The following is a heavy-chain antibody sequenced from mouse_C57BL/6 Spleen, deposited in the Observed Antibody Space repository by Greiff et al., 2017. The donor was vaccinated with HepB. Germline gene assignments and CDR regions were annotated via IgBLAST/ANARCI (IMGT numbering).Heavy chain of an antibody. V-gene: IGHV1-39*01. CDR3: ARRDSNHWYFDV. Sequence: VQLQQSGPELVKPGASVKISCKASGYSFTDYNMNWVKQSNGKSLEWIGVINPNYGTTSYNQKFKGKATLTVDQSSSTSYMQLNSLTSEASAVYYCARRDSNHWYFDVWGTGTTVTVSS. J-gene: IGHJ1*03. CDR2: INPNYGTT. CDR1: GYSFTDYN. D-gene: IGHD2-5*01.